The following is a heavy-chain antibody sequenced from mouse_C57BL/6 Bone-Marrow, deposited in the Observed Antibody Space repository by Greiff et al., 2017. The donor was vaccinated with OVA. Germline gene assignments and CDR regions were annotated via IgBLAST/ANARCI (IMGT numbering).Heavy chain of an antibody. CDR1: GYTFTSYW. D-gene: IGHD2-4*01. CDR2: IHPNSGST. CDR3: ARRLRARSY. J-gene: IGHJ2*01. V-gene: IGHV1-64*01. Sequence: QVQLQQSGAELVKPGASVTLSCKASGYTFTSYWMHWVKQRPGQGLEWIGMIHPNSGSTNYNEKFKSKATLTVDKSSSTAYMQLSSLTSEDSAVYYCARRLRARSYWGQGTTLTVSS.